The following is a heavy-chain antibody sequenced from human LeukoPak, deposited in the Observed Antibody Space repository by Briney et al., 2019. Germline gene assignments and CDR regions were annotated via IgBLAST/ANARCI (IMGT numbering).Heavy chain of an antibody. CDR2: IKQDRSEK. Sequence: PGGSLRLSGAASGFTFSSYWMSWVRQAPGKGLGWVANIKQDRSEKYYVDSVKGRFTISRDNAKNSLYLQMNSLRAEDTAVYYCARDDIVVVPAAIDYYYYMDVWGKGTTVTVSS. J-gene: IGHJ6*03. V-gene: IGHV3-7*01. CDR3: ARDDIVVVPAAIDYYYYMDV. CDR1: GFTFSSYW. D-gene: IGHD2-2*02.